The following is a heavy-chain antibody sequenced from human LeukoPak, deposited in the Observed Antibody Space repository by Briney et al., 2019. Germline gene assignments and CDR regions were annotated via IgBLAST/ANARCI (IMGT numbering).Heavy chain of an antibody. Sequence: PGGSLRLPCAASGFSFSSYGMHWVRQAPGKGLEWVAVIWYDGSNKNYADSVKGRFTISRDNSKNMLYLQMNSLRVEDTAVYYCASHGGLWGQGTLVTVSS. V-gene: IGHV3-33*01. CDR2: IWYDGSNK. J-gene: IGHJ4*02. CDR3: ASHGGL. CDR1: GFSFSSYG. D-gene: IGHD5-12*01.